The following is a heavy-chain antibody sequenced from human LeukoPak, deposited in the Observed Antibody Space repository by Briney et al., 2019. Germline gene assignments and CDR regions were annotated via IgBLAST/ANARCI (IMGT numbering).Heavy chain of an antibody. J-gene: IGHJ4*02. CDR2: IYYSGNT. CDR1: GVSISSGGYY. CDR3: ARAFIDGTNYFDS. Sequence: SQTLSLTCTVSGVSISSGGYYYSWIRQHPGRGLEWLGYIYYSGNTYYNPSLKRRGTISVDTSKNQFSLELSSLTAADTAVYYCARAFIDGTNYFDSWGQGTLVTVSS. D-gene: IGHD1-14*01. V-gene: IGHV4-31*03.